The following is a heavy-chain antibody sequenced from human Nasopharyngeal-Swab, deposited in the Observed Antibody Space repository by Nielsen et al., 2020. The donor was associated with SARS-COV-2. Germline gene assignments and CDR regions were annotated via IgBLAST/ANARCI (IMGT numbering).Heavy chain of an antibody. J-gene: IGHJ4*02. Sequence: WVRQAPGQGLEWMGWIDTNTGNPTYAQGFTGRFVFPLDTSVSTAYLQISSLKAEDTAMYYCATGLLGYTYAFGNWGQGTLVTVSS. D-gene: IGHD5-18*01. CDR2: IDTNTGNP. CDR3: ATGLLGYTYAFGN. V-gene: IGHV7-4-1*02.